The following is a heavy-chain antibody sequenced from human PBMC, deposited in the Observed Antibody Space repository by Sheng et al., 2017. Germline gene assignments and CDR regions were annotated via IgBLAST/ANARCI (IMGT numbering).Heavy chain of an antibody. D-gene: IGHD4-17*01. Sequence: QVQLQESGPGLVKPSETLSLTCAVSXTPSAVVTTGAGSGSPHGKGLEWIGSIYHSGSTYYNPSLKSRVTISVDTSKNQFSLKLSSVTAADTAVYYCARDFMTTVTTLVDETLYYFDYWGQGTLVTVSS. CDR3: ARDFMTTVTTLVDETLYYFDY. CDR1: XTPSAVVTT. V-gene: IGHV4-38-2*02. J-gene: IGHJ4*02. CDR2: IYHSGST.